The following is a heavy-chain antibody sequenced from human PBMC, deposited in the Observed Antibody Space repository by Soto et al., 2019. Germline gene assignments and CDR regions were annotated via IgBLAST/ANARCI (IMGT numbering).Heavy chain of an antibody. CDR1: GYTFTSYD. V-gene: IGHV1-8*01. CDR2: MNPNSGNT. CDR3: ARGSRYSSSWYHVLFDY. Sequence: ASVKVSCKASGYTFTSYDINWVLQATGQGLEWMGWMNPNSGNTGYAQKFQGRVTMTRNTSISTAYMELSSLRSEDTAVYYCARGSRYSSSWYHVLFDYWGQGTLVTVSS. D-gene: IGHD6-13*01. J-gene: IGHJ4*02.